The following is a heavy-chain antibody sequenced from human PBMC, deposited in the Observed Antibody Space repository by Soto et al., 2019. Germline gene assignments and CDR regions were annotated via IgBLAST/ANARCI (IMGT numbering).Heavy chain of an antibody. CDR1: GGSFSGYY. Sequence: QVQLQQWGAGLLKPSETLSLTCAVYGGSFSGYYWSWIRQPPGKGLEWIGEINHSGSTNYNPSLKSRVTISVDTSKNQFSLKLSSVTAADTAVYYCARRRSYYIDYWRQGSLVTVSS. J-gene: IGHJ4*02. CDR2: INHSGST. CDR3: ARRRSYYIDY. D-gene: IGHD1-26*01. V-gene: IGHV4-34*01.